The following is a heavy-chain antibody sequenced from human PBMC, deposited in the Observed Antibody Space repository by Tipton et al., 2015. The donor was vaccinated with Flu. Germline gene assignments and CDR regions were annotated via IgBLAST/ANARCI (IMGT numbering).Heavy chain of an antibody. Sequence: TLSLTCTVSSGSVSRSGFYWSWIRQHPGRGLEWLGYIFYSGNTYYNPSLKSRLTISLDASENQVSLRLSSVTAADTAMYYCARGDYGDYDHEADGFDIWGQGTLVTVSA. V-gene: IGHV4-31*03. D-gene: IGHD4-17*01. J-gene: IGHJ3*02. CDR3: ARGDYGDYDHEADGFDI. CDR1: SGSVSRSGFY. CDR2: IFYSGNT.